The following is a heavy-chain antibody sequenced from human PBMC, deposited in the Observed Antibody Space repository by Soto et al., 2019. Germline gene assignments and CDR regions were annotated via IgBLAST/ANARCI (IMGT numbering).Heavy chain of an antibody. Sequence: QVQLVESGGGVVQPGRSLRLSCAASGFTFSSYGMHWVRQAPGKGLEWVAVIWYDGSNKYYADSVKGRFTISRDTSKNTMYLQMNSLRAEDTAVYYCARGDLLTTGTMGYYYYGMDVWGQGTTVTVSS. D-gene: IGHD1-1*01. J-gene: IGHJ6*02. CDR1: GFTFSSYG. CDR3: ARGDLLTTGTMGYYYYGMDV. CDR2: IWYDGSNK. V-gene: IGHV3-33*01.